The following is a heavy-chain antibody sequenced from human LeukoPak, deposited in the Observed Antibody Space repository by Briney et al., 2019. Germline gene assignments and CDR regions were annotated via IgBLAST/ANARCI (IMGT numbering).Heavy chain of an antibody. J-gene: IGHJ5*02. Sequence: PSETLSLTCTVSGGSISSSTYYWGWIRQPPGKGLEWLGSIYYSGSTYYNPSLKSRVTISVDTSKNQFSLKLSSVTAADMAVYYCARGAPRGERLGWFDPWGQGTLVTVSS. CDR1: GGSISSSTYY. V-gene: IGHV4-39*01. CDR3: ARGAPRGERLGWFDP. CDR2: IYYSGST. D-gene: IGHD1-26*01.